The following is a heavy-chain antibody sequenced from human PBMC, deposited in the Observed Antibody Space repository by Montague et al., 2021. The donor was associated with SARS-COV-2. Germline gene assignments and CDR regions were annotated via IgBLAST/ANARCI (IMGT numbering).Heavy chain of an antibody. CDR1: GDSVSGNRAG. CDR3: ASGWLRGYFDP. J-gene: IGHJ5*02. CDR2: TYHRSKWYN. V-gene: IGHV6-1*01. D-gene: IGHD5-24*01. Sequence: CAISGDSVSGNRAGWNWIRQSPSRGLEWLGRTYHRSKWYNDYAVSVKSRITINPDTSKNQFSLHLNSVTPEDTAVYYCASGWLRGYFDPWGQGTLVTVSS.